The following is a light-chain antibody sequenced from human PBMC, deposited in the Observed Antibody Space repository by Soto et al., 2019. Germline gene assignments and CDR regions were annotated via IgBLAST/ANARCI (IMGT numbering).Light chain of an antibody. CDR2: DAF. Sequence: EIVLPQSPATLSLSPGESSTLSCRASQSIASYLAWYQQKPGQAHRLLIYDAFNRATGIPARFSGSGSGTDFTLTISSLEAEDFAVYYCQQRSRWPITVGQGTRLEIK. V-gene: IGKV3-11*01. J-gene: IGKJ5*01. CDR3: QQRSRWPIT. CDR1: QSIASY.